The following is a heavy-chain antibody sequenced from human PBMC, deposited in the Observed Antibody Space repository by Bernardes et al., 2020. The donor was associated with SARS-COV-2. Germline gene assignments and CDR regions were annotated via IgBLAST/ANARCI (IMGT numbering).Heavy chain of an antibody. Sequence: LSLTCSVSGGSIRSSYWSWIRQPPGTGLEWIGYIHYSGSTKYNPSLKSRVTVSVDTSKNQFSLKLSSVTAADTAVYYCARGSSGWQVWGQGTLVNGSS. D-gene: IGHD6-19*01. V-gene: IGHV4-59*01. CDR1: GGSIRSSY. CDR3: ARGSSGWQV. J-gene: IGHJ4*02. CDR2: IHYSGST.